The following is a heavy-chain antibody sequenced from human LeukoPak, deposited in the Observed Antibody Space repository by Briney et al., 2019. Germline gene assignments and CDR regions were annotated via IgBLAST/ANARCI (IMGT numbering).Heavy chain of an antibody. Sequence: PGGSLRLSCAASGFTFSNAWMSWVRQAPGKGREWVGRIKSKTDGGTTDYAAPVKGRFTISRDDSKNALYLQMNSLKTEHTAVYYCTTDRSYYDSSGYQEYYFVYWGQGTLVTVSS. CDR3: TTDRSYYDSSGYQEYYFVY. CDR1: GFTFSNAW. J-gene: IGHJ4*02. D-gene: IGHD3-22*01. CDR2: IKSKTDGGTT. V-gene: IGHV3-15*01.